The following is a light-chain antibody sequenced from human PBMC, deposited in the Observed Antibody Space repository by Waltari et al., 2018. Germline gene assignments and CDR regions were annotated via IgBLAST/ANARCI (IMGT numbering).Light chain of an antibody. J-gene: IGLJ2*01. CDR1: CGHRRLV. CDR2: LNTEGGH. CDR3: QTWGTGIVV. Sequence: QLVLTPPPSASASLGASVKLTRTLSCGHRRLVIAWPQQQPRKGPRYLMTLNTEGGHTKGDGIPDRFSGSTSGAERYLTIASLQSEDEADYFCQTWGTGIVVFGGGTKLTVL. V-gene: IGLV4-69*01.